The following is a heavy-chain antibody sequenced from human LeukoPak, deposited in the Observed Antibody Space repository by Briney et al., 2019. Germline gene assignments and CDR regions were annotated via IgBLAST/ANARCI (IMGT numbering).Heavy chain of an antibody. Sequence: GGSLRLSCAASGFTFSSYMMTWVRQAPGKGLEWVANIKQDGSEKYYVDSVKGRFTISRDNAKNSLYLQMNSLRAEDTAVYYCARVSYGGKSDYWGQGTLVTVSS. D-gene: IGHD4/OR15-4a*01. V-gene: IGHV3-7*01. CDR1: GFTFSSYM. J-gene: IGHJ4*02. CDR3: ARVSYGGKSDY. CDR2: IKQDGSEK.